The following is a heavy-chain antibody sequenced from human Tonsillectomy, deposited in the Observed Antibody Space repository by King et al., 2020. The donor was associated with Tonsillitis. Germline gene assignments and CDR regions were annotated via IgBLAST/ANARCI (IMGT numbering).Heavy chain of an antibody. Sequence: VQLVESGGGLVKPGGSLRLSCAASGFTFSSYSMNWVRQAPGKGLEWVSSISSGSSYIHYTDSVKGRFTISRDNAKNSLYLQMNSLRADDTALYYCARVTYDILTGFYIDYFDYWGQGTLVTGSS. CDR2: ISSGSSYI. D-gene: IGHD3-9*01. CDR1: GFTFSSYS. V-gene: IGHV3-21*01. CDR3: ARVTYDILTGFYIDYFDY. J-gene: IGHJ4*02.